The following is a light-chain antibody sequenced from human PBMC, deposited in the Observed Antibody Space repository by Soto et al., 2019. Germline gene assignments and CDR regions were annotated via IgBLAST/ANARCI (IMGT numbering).Light chain of an antibody. V-gene: IGKV3-20*01. CDR1: QSISSSS. CDR2: GAS. J-gene: IGKJ5*01. CDR3: QQYGTSPIT. Sequence: EIVLTQSPGTLSLSAGERATLSCRASQSISSSSLSWYQQKPGQAPRLLICGASTRATGIPERFSGSGSGTDFSLTISRLEPEDFAVYYCQQYGTSPITFGQGTRLEIK.